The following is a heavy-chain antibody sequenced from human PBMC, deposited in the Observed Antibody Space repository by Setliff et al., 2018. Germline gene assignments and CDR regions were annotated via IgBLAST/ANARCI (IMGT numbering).Heavy chain of an antibody. CDR1: GNTFTGYY. Sequence: ASVKVSCKASGNTFTGYYIHWLRQAPGQGLEWMGCINPNSGDTTFAQKFQGRVTITRDTSNSTDYMDLSRLTSDDTAVYYCASEVLSTVVAWDYWGQGTLVTVSS. CDR2: INPNSGDT. CDR3: ASEVLSTVVAWDY. J-gene: IGHJ4*02. D-gene: IGHD4-17*01. V-gene: IGHV1-2*02.